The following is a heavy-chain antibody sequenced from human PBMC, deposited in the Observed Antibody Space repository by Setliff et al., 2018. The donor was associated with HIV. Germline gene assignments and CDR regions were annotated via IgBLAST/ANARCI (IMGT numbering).Heavy chain of an antibody. V-gene: IGHV4-39*07. D-gene: IGHD6-19*01. Sequence: SETLSLTCAVSGGSISSSSYFWGWIRQPPGKGLEWIGSMHYSGTTYYNLSLKSRATISVDTSKNQFSLNLRSVTAADTAVYYCARGYSSGWTGYFDYWGQGTLVTVSS. CDR2: MHYSGTT. CDR3: ARGYSSGWTGYFDY. CDR1: GGSISSSSYF. J-gene: IGHJ4*02.